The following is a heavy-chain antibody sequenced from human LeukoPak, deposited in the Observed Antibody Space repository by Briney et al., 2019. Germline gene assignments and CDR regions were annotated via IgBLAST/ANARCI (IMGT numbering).Heavy chain of an antibody. J-gene: IGHJ4*02. CDR3: ARSEYHFWSTYPFDY. CDR1: ELTFIIDW. CDR2: IKQDGSEK. Sequence: GGAERLSCASIELTFIIDWMTWVRHAPGKGLEWVANIKQDGSEKYYVDSVKGRFTISRDHAKHSLFLQMNTLRAEDTAVYYCARSEYHFWSTYPFDYWGQGTLVTVSP. V-gene: IGHV3-7*01. D-gene: IGHD3-3*01.